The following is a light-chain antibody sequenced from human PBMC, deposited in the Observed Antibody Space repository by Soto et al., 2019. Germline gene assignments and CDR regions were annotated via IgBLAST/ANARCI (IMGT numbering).Light chain of an antibody. CDR1: SSDVGGYNY. CDR2: EVI. Sequence: QSALTQPPSASGSPGQSVTITCTGTSSDVGGYNYVSWYRQHPGKAPKLMIYEVIKRPSGVPDRFSGSKSGNTASLTVSGLQAEDEADYYCSSYAGSDNFVFGTGTKLTVL. CDR3: SSYAGSDNFV. V-gene: IGLV2-8*01. J-gene: IGLJ1*01.